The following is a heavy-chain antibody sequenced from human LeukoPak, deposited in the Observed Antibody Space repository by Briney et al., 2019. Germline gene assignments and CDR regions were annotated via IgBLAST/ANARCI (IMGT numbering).Heavy chain of an antibody. Sequence: KSSETLSLTCTVSGGSISNYYWNWIRQPPGKGLEWIGYIYYSGSTNYNPSLKSRVTISLDTSKNQFSLRLSSVTAADTAVYYCARDRGTTVTTSHYYYYMDVWGKGTTVTVS. J-gene: IGHJ6*03. CDR1: GGSISNYY. D-gene: IGHD4-17*01. V-gene: IGHV4-59*01. CDR3: ARDRGTTVTTSHYYYYMDV. CDR2: IYYSGST.